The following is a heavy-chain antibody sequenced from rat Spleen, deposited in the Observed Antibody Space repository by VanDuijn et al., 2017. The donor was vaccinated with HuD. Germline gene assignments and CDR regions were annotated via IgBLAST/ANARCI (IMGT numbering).Heavy chain of an antibody. V-gene: IGHV5-7*01. CDR2: ISYDGSST. Sequence: EVQLVESGGGLVQPGRSLKLSCAASGFTFSDYYMAWVRQAPTKGLEWVATISYDGSSTYYRDSVKGRFTISRDNAKSTLYLQMDSLRSEDTATYYCAIHQGYAQGVMDAWGQGASVTVSS. CDR3: AIHQGYAQGVMDA. J-gene: IGHJ4*01. CDR1: GFTFSDYY. D-gene: IGHD1-11*01.